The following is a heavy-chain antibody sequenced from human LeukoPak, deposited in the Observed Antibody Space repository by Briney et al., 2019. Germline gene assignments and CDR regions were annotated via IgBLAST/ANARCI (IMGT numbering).Heavy chain of an antibody. D-gene: IGHD3-3*01. J-gene: IGHJ3*02. CDR2: INSDGSST. CDR1: GFTFSIYW. V-gene: IGHV3-74*01. CDR3: ARDEDWSGYYGAFDI. Sequence: GGSLRLSCAASGFTFSIYWMHWVRQAPGKGLVWVSRINSDGSSTSYADSVKGRFTISRDNAKNTLYLQMNSLRAEGTAVYYCARDEDWSGYYGAFDIWGQGTMVTVSS.